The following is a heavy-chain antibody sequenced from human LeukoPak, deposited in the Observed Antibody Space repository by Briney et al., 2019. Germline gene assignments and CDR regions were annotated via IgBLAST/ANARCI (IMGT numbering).Heavy chain of an antibody. J-gene: IGHJ4*02. D-gene: IGHD5-24*01. Sequence: TGGSLRLSCAASGFMLSSKWVSWVRLAPGWGVEWVDNIKEDGNETSYVHCERHRFNIYRDNAKHSLSLQMKSLRVGHASVCYCAKEGRSLQIYWGEGTLVTVPS. CDR2: IKEDGNET. CDR1: GFMLSSKW. V-gene: IGHV3-7*03. CDR3: AKEGRSLQIY.